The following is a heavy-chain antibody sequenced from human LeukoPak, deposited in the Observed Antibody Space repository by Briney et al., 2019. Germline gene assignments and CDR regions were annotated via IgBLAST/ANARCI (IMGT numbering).Heavy chain of an antibody. D-gene: IGHD3-22*01. CDR3: AKEPRRGYYDSSGYFDY. CDR1: GFTFSSYA. Sequence: PGGSLRLSCAASGFTFSSYAMSWVRQAPGKGLEWVSGISGSGASTYYADSVKGRFTTSRDNSKNTLYLQMNSLRAEDTAVYYCAKEPRRGYYDSSGYFDYWGQGTLVTVSS. J-gene: IGHJ4*02. V-gene: IGHV3-23*01. CDR2: ISGSGAST.